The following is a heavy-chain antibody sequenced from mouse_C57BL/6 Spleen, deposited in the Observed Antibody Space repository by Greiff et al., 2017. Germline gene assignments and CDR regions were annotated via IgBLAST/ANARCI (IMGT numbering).Heavy chain of an antibody. CDR3: ARSLYAGGGNYPYYFDY. CDR1: GYSFTDYN. CDR2: INPNYGTT. V-gene: IGHV1-39*01. Sequence: VQLQQSGPELVKPGASVKISCKASGYSFTDYNMNWVKQSNGKSLEWIGVINPNYGTTSYNQKFKGKATLTVDQSSSTAYMQLNSLTSEDSAVYYCARSLYAGGGNYPYYFDYWGQGTTLTVSS. J-gene: IGHJ2*01. D-gene: IGHD2-1*01.